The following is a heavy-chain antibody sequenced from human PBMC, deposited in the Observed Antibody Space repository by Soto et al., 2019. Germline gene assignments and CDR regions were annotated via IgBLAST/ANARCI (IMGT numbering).Heavy chain of an antibody. CDR3: ARARGYYDSSGYYSFDY. CDR2: IIPIFGTA. J-gene: IGHJ4*02. D-gene: IGHD3-22*01. CDR1: GGTFSSYA. V-gene: IGHV1-69*13. Sequence: GASVKVSCKASGGTFSSYAISWVRQAPGQGLEWMGGIIPIFGTANYAQKFQGRVTITADESTSTAYMELSSLRSEDTAVYYCARARGYYDSSGYYSFDYWGQGTLVNVSS.